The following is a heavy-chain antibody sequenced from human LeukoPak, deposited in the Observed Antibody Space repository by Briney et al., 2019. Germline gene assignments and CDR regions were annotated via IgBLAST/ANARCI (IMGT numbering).Heavy chain of an antibody. J-gene: IGHJ3*02. CDR1: GFTFDDYA. Sequence: GGSLRLSCAASGFTFDDYAMHWVRQAPGKGLGWVSGISWNSGSIGYADSVKGRFTISRDNAKNSLYLQMNSLRAEDMALYYCAKASGYSSSEDAFDIWGQGTMVTASS. CDR2: ISWNSGSI. CDR3: AKASGYSSSEDAFDI. D-gene: IGHD6-6*01. V-gene: IGHV3-9*03.